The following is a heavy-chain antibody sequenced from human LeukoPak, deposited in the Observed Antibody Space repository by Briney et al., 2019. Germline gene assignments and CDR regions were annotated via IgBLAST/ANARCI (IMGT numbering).Heavy chain of an antibody. J-gene: IGHJ4*02. D-gene: IGHD6-13*01. CDR3: ARAGSSWQGPIDY. CDR2: IYYSGST. V-gene: IGHV4-59*01. Sequence: SETLSLTCTVSGGSISSYYWSWIRQPPGKGLEWIGYIYYSGSTNYNPSLKSRVTISVDTSKNQFSLKLSSVTAADTAVYYCARAGSSWQGPIDYWGQGTLVTVSS. CDR1: GGSISSYY.